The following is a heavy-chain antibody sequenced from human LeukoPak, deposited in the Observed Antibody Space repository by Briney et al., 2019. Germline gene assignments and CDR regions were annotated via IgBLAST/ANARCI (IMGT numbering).Heavy chain of an antibody. CDR1: GFTFSSYA. CDR2: ISYDGSNK. V-gene: IGHV3-30-3*01. J-gene: IGHJ4*02. CDR3: AKDLMIEGGY. Sequence: GGSLRLSCAASGFTFSSYAMHWVRQAPGKGLEWVAVISYDGSNKYYADSVKGRFTISRDNSKNTLYLQMNSLRAEDTAVYYCAKDLMIEGGYWGQGTLVTVSS. D-gene: IGHD3-22*01.